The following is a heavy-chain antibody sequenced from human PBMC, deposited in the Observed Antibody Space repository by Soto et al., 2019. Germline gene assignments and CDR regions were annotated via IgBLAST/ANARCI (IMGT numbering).Heavy chain of an antibody. J-gene: IGHJ6*02. CDR1: GFSLSNARMG. CDR2: IFSNDEK. CDR3: AWMTGYYALDV. Sequence: QVTLKESGPVLVKPTETLTLPCTVSGFSLSNARMGVSWIRQPPGKALEWLAHIFSNDEKSYSTSLKSRLTISKDTSKSQVVLTMTNMDPVDTATYYCAWMTGYYALDVWGQGTTVTVSS. V-gene: IGHV2-26*01.